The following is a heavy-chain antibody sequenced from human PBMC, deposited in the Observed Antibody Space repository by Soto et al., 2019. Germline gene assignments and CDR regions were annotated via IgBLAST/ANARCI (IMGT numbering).Heavy chain of an antibody. CDR1: GYTFTSYG. CDR3: ARHHYYYGMDV. Sequence: ASVKVSCKASGYTFTSYGISWVRQAPGQGLEWMGWSSAYNGNTYYAQKLQGRVTMTTDTSTNTAYMDLRSLRSDDTAVYYCARHHYYYGMDVWGQGTTVTVSS. V-gene: IGHV1-18*01. CDR2: SSAYNGNT. J-gene: IGHJ6*02.